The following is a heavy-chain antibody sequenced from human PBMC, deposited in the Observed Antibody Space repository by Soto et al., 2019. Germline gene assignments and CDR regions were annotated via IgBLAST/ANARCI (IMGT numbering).Heavy chain of an antibody. J-gene: IGHJ4*02. D-gene: IGHD6-6*01. V-gene: IGHV4-34*01. CDR1: GGSFSGYY. Sequence: SETLSLTCAVYGGSFSGYYWSWIRQPPGKGLEWIGEINHSGSTNYNPSLKGRVTISVDTSKNQFSLKLSSVTAADTAVYYCARGRRSSIAARVRFDYWGQGTLVTVSS. CDR3: ARGRRSSIAARVRFDY. CDR2: INHSGST.